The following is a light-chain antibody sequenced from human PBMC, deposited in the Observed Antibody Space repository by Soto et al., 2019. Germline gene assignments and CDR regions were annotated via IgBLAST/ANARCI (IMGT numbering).Light chain of an antibody. CDR1: SSDVGSYNL. CDR2: EGS. J-gene: IGLJ2*01. V-gene: IGLV2-23*01. CDR3: CSYDGNNIHVV. Sequence: QSALTQPASVSGSPGQPITISCTGTSSDVGSYNLVSWYQQHPGKAPKLMIYEGSKRPSGVSNRFSGSKSGNTASLTISGLQAEDEADYYFCSYDGNNIHVVFGGGTKLTVL.